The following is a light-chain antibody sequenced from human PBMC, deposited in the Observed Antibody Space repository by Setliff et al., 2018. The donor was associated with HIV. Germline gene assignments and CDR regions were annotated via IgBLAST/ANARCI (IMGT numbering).Light chain of an antibody. Sequence: QSALTQPASVSGSPGQSITISCTGTSSDVGSYNLVSWYQQHPGKAPKVMIYEVSKWPSGVSNRFSGSNSGNTASLTISGLQAEDEADYYCSSYTSNNSGVFGTGTKVTVL. J-gene: IGLJ1*01. CDR2: EVS. CDR3: SSYTSNNSGV. V-gene: IGLV2-14*02. CDR1: SSDVGSYNL.